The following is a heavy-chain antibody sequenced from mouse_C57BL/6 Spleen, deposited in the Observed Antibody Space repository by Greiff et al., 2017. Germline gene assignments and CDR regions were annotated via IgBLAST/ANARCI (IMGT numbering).Heavy chain of an antibody. Sequence: QVQLQQSGPGLVQPSQSLSITCTVSGFSLTSYGVHWVRQSPGTGLEWLGVIWSGGSTDYNAAFISRLSISKDNSKSQFFFKMNSLQADDTAIYYCARKDYSNMDYWGQGTSVTVSS. CDR3: ARKDYSNMDY. CDR2: IWSGGST. D-gene: IGHD2-5*01. CDR1: GFSLTSYG. V-gene: IGHV2-2*01. J-gene: IGHJ4*01.